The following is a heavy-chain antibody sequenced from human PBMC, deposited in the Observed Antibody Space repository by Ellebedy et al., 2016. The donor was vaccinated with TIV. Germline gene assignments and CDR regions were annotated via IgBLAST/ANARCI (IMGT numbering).Heavy chain of an antibody. CDR1: GGSFSGYY. Sequence: GSLRLSXAVYGGSFSGYYWSWIRQPPGKGLEWIGEINHSGSTNYNPSLKSRVTISVDTSKNQFSLKLSSVTAADTAVYYCARHLYGMDVWGQGTTVTVSS. J-gene: IGHJ6*02. V-gene: IGHV4-34*01. CDR3: ARHLYGMDV. CDR2: INHSGST.